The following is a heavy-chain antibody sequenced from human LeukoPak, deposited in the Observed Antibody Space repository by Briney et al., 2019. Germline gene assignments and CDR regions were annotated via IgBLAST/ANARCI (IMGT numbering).Heavy chain of an antibody. V-gene: IGHV3-23*01. J-gene: IGHJ5*02. CDR3: AKDIELFMS. D-gene: IGHD1-26*01. CDR2: LSHGGTRT. CDR1: GFTFRNFA. Sequence: PGGSLRLSCAASGFTFRNFAMSWVRQAPGKGLELVSGLSHGGTRTFYAASVKGRFTISRDDANSTLFLQMDNLRVEDTATYYCAKDIELFMSWGQGTLVIVSS.